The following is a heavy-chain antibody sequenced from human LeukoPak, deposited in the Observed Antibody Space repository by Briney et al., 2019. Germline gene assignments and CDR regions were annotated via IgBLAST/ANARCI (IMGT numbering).Heavy chain of an antibody. CDR1: GGSISSGDYY. CDR3: ARQLREMYYFDY. J-gene: IGHJ4*02. D-gene: IGHD2-2*01. CDR2: IYYNGST. Sequence: SETLSLTCTVSGGSISSGDYYWSWIRQPPGKGLEWIVYIYYNGSTYYNPSLKSRVTISVDTSKNQFSLKLSSVTAADTAVYYCARQLREMYYFDYWGQGTLVTVSS. V-gene: IGHV4-30-4*08.